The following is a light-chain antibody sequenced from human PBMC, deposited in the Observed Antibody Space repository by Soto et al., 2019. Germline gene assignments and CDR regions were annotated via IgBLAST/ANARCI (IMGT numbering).Light chain of an antibody. J-gene: IGKJ4*01. Sequence: EIVLTQSPATLSLSPGERATLSCRASQSVFSYLAWYQQKPGQAPRLLIYDASNRATGIPARFSGSGSGTDFTLTISSLEPEYFAVYFCQQRSYWPHLTFGGGTKVDIK. CDR2: DAS. CDR1: QSVFSY. CDR3: QQRSYWPHLT. V-gene: IGKV3-11*01.